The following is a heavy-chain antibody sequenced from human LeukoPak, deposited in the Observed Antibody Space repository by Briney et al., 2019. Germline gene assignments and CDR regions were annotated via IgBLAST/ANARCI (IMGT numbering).Heavy chain of an antibody. CDR2: INRSGST. V-gene: IGHV4-34*01. J-gene: IGHJ3*02. D-gene: IGHD6-13*01. Sequence: SETLSLTCAVYGGSFSGYYWSWIRQPPGKGLEWIGEINRSGSTNYNPSLKSRVTISVDTSKNQFSLKLSSVTAADTAVYYRARGRGYSSSWYEPVEAFDIWGQGTMVTVSS. CDR1: GGSFSGYY. CDR3: ARGRGYSSSWYEPVEAFDI.